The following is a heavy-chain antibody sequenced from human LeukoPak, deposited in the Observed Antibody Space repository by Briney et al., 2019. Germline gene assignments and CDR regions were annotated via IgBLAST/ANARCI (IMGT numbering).Heavy chain of an antibody. J-gene: IGHJ4*02. V-gene: IGHV3-21*01. CDR1: GFTFSSYS. Sequence: GSLRLSFAASGFTFSSYSMNWVRQAPGKGLEWVSSISSSSSYIYYADSVKGRFTISRDNAKNSLYLQMNSLRAEDTAVYYCATTSPYCSSTSCYLVHWGQGTLVTVSS. CDR3: ATTSPYCSSTSCYLVH. D-gene: IGHD2-2*01. CDR2: ISSSSSYI.